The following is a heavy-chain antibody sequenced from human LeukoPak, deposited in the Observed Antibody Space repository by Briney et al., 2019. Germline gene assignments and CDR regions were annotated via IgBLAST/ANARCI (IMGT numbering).Heavy chain of an antibody. Sequence: PGGSLRLSCAASGFTFSSYGMHWVRQAPGKGLEWVAVISYDGSNKYYADSVKGRFTISRDNSKNTLYLQMNSLRAEDTAVYYCAKGDPQWRNAFDIWGQGTMVTVSS. CDR2: ISYDGSNK. V-gene: IGHV3-30*18. CDR1: GFTFSSYG. J-gene: IGHJ3*02. D-gene: IGHD6-19*01. CDR3: AKGDPQWRNAFDI.